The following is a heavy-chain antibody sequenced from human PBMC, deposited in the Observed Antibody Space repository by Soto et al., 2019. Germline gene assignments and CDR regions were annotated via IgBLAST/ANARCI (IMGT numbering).Heavy chain of an antibody. CDR2: VFSSGSA. V-gene: IGHV4-4*08. CDR3: AREPYLPMARTDF. J-gene: IGHJ4*02. Sequence: PSETLSLTCTVSGGSINNYHWSWIRQPPGRGLEWIGYVFSSGSANYNPSLKSRVTISVDTSKNQFSLNLASVTAADTAVYFCAREPYLPMARTDFWGQGAQVTVS. D-gene: IGHD3-10*01. CDR1: GGSINNYH.